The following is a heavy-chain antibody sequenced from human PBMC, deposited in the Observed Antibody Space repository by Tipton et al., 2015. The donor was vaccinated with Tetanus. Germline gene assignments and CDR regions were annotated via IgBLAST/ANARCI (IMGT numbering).Heavy chain of an antibody. J-gene: IGHJ4*02. CDR3: AGYRVGWGGRGY. V-gene: IGHV4-59*01. CDR2: TYDSGRI. Sequence: GLVKPSETLSLICTVSGGSMRGDHWSWIRQPPGKGLEWLGHTYDSGRINYNPSLKSRVTISVDASRNQFSLTLNSVTAADPAVYFCAGYRVGWGGRGYWGQGTLVTVSS. CDR1: GGSMRGDH. D-gene: IGHD5-24*01.